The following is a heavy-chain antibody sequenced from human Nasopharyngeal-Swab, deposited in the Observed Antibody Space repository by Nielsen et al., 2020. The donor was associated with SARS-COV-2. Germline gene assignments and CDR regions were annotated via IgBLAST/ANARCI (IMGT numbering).Heavy chain of an antibody. J-gene: IGHJ4*02. D-gene: IGHD2-15*01. CDR2: IRGGGART. V-gene: IGHV3-23*01. CDR3: AAPGTRCSGDKCDMWVFDY. Sequence: GGSLRLSCAASGFTFSSYDMHWVRRAPGKGLEWLSSIRGGGARTTYADSAKGRFTISRDNPKNTLYLQMSSLRVEDTAVYYCAAPGTRCSGDKCDMWVFDYWGQGTQVTVSS. CDR1: GFTFSSYD.